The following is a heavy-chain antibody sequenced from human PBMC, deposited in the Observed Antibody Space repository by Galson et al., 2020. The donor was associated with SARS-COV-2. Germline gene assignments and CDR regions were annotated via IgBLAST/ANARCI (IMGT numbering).Heavy chain of an antibody. V-gene: IGHV5-51*01. CDR3: ARRGHGTTYYGMDV. CDR2: IYPGDSDT. CDR1: GYHFNTYW. D-gene: IGHD1-7*01. Sequence: GASLKIPWKTSGYHFNTYWIAWVRQIPGKGLEMVGIIYPGDSDTRYSPSLQGQVTLSVDKSISTAYLEWSSLKASDTAMYYRARRGHGTTYYGMDVWGQGTTVTVSS. J-gene: IGHJ6*02.